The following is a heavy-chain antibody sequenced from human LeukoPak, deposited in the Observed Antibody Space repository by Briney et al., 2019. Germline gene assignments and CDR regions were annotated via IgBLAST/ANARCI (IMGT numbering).Heavy chain of an antibody. Sequence: GGSLRLSCAASGFTFSSYSMNWVRQAPGKGLEWVAFIRYDGSNKYYADSVKGRFTISRDNSKNTLYLQMNSLRAEDTAVYYCAKEGNCSSTSCYFDLDYWGQGTLVTVSS. CDR3: AKEGNCSSTSCYFDLDY. V-gene: IGHV3-30*02. CDR2: IRYDGSNK. J-gene: IGHJ4*02. CDR1: GFTFSSYS. D-gene: IGHD2-2*01.